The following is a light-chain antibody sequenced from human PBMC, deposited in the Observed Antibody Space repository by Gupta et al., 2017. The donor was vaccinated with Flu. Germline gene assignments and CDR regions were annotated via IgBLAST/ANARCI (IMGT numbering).Light chain of an antibody. V-gene: IGLV2-14*01. CDR2: EFA. CDR1: SSDVGGFNY. CDR3: SSYTNTATRV. J-gene: IGLJ3*02. Sequence: QSALTQPASVSEYPGQSITISCTGTSSDVGGFNYVSWYQQHTGIAPKLIIYEFASRPSGVPNRFSGSRSGNTASLTISGLQAEDEADYYCSSYTNTATRVFGGGTKLTVL.